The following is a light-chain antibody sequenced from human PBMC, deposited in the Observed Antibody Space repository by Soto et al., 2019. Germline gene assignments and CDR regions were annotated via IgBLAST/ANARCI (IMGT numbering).Light chain of an antibody. CDR1: QTNSSW. CDR2: KAY. CDR3: QRYNSYSET. V-gene: IGKV1-5*03. Sequence: DIQMTQSPSTLSGSVGHSVTITCRASQTNSSWLSLYQQKPGKAPKLLIYKAYTLKSGVPSRFSGSGSGTEFTLTISSLQPDDFATYYCQRYNSYSETVGQGTKVEIK. J-gene: IGKJ1*01.